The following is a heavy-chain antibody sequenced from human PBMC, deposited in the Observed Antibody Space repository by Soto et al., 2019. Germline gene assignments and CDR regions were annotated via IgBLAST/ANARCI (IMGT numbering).Heavy chain of an antibody. CDR2: INHSAGT. V-gene: IGHV4-34*01. Sequence: QVQLQQWGAGLLKPSETLSLTCAVYGVSVSDPYWNWIRQPPGTGLEWIGEINHSAGTIYNPSLRSRVCLSLDTSKNQFYLTLTSVTAADTAVYYGAIAGTDWYVRPLYFDLWGRGTPVTVSS. D-gene: IGHD3-9*01. CDR3: AIAGTDWYVRPLYFDL. J-gene: IGHJ2*01. CDR1: GVSVSDPY.